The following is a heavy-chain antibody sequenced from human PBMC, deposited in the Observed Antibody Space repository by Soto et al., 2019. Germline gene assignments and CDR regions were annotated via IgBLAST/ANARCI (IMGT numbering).Heavy chain of an antibody. Sequence: SVKVSCKASGGTFSSYAISWVRQAPGQGLEWMGGIIPIFGTANYAQKFQGRVTFTRDTSANTAYMELSSLISEDTAVYYCARPKDYDDCLDLWGQGTLVTVSS. V-gene: IGHV1-69*05. CDR3: ARPKDYDDCLDL. CDR2: IIPIFGTA. CDR1: GGTFSSYA. D-gene: IGHD3-22*01. J-gene: IGHJ4*02.